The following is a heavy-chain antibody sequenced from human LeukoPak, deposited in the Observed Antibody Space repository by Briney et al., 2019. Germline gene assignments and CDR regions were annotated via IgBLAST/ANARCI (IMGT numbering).Heavy chain of an antibody. V-gene: IGHV3-30*18. CDR3: AKDISGGDCPDY. J-gene: IGHJ4*02. Sequence: TGGSLRLSCAASAFTFSSYGMHWVRQAPGKGLEWVAVISYDGSDKYYAESVKGRFTIFRDNSKNTLYLQMNSLRADDTGVYYCAKDISGGDCPDYWGQGTLVTVSS. CDR1: AFTFSSYG. D-gene: IGHD2-21*02. CDR2: ISYDGSDK.